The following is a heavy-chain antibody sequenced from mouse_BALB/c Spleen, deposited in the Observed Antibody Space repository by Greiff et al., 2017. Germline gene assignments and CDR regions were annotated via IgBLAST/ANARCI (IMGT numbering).Heavy chain of an antibody. D-gene: IGHD2-2*01. CDR1: GYSITSDYA. CDR2: ISYSGST. J-gene: IGHJ3*01. Sequence: EVKLMESGPGLVKPSQSLSFTCTVTGYSITSDYAWNWIRQFPGNKLEWMGYISYSGSTSYNPSLKSRITITRDTSKNQFFLQLNSVTTEDAATYYSARGDGYDRFAYWGQGTLVTVSA. CDR3: ARGDGYDRFAY. V-gene: IGHV3-2*02.